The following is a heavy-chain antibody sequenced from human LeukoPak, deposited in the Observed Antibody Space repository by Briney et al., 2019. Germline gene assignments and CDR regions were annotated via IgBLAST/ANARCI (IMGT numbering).Heavy chain of an antibody. CDR2: ISSSCSTI. CDR3: AVATIKDYFDC. V-gene: IGHV3-48*03. D-gene: IGHD5-24*01. Sequence: PGGSLRLSCAASGFTFSSYEMNWVRQAPGKGLEWVSYISSSCSTIYYADSVKGRFTISRDNAKNSLYLQMNSLRAEDTAVYYCAVATIKDYFDCWGQGTLVTVSS. CDR1: GFTFSSYE. J-gene: IGHJ4*02.